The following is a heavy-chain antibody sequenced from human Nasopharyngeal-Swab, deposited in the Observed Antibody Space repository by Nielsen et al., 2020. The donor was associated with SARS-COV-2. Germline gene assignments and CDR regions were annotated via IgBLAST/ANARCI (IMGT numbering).Heavy chain of an antibody. V-gene: IGHV1-18*01. D-gene: IGHD3-10*01. CDR2: ISGYNGNT. Sequence: ASVQVSCKASGYTFTNYGITWVRQAPGQGLEWMGWISGYNGNTNYAQKLQGRVTMTTDTSTTTAYMELRSLRSDDTAVYYCARDLYYYGSGNYYNPKYFDYWGQGTLVTISS. CDR3: ARDLYYYGSGNYYNPKYFDY. CDR1: GYTFTNYG. J-gene: IGHJ4*02.